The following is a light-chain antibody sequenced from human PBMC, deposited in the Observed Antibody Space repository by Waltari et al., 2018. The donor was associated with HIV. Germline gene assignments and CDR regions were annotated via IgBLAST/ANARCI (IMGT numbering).Light chain of an antibody. CDR2: GAS. J-gene: IGKJ1*01. Sequence: VMTQSPATLSVSPGERATLSCRASQSVSSNLAWYRQKPGQAPRLLIYGASTRATGIPARFSGSGSGTEFTLTISSLQSEDFTIYYCQQYNNGPQTFGQGTKVEIK. V-gene: IGKV3-15*01. CDR1: QSVSSN. CDR3: QQYNNGPQT.